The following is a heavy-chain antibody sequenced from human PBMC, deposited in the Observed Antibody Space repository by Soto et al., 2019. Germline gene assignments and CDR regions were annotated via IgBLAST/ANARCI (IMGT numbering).Heavy chain of an antibody. Sequence: ESLKISGKGSGCSLTSYWISWVRQMTGKGLEWMGRIDPSDSYTNYSPSFQGHVTISADKSISTAYLQWSSLKASDTAMYYCASQDCSSTSCSFPSLWFGEPYYYYGMDVWGQGTTVTVSS. D-gene: IGHD2-2*01. V-gene: IGHV5-10-1*01. CDR1: GCSLTSYW. CDR3: ASQDCSSTSCSFPSLWFGEPYYYYGMDV. CDR2: IDPSDSYT. J-gene: IGHJ6*02.